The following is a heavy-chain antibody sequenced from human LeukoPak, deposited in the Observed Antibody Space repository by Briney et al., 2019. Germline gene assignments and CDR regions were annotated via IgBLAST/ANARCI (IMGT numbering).Heavy chain of an antibody. CDR1: GGSISSYY. CDR3: ARGVYIAAAQYGY. D-gene: IGHD6-13*01. J-gene: IGHJ4*02. CDR2: IYYSGTT. V-gene: IGHV4-59*01. Sequence: SGTLSLTCTVSGGSISSYYWSWIRQPPGKGLEWIGYIYYSGTTNYNPSLKSRVTISVDTSKNQFSLKLSSVTAADTAVYYCARGVYIAAAQYGYWGQGTLVTASS.